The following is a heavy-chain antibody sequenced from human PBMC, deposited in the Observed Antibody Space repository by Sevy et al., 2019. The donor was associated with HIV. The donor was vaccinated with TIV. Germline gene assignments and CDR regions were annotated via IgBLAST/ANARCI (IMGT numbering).Heavy chain of an antibody. CDR3: AKHEIGYYYYYMDV. D-gene: IGHD3-10*01. CDR2: ISGSGVST. J-gene: IGHJ6*03. Sequence: GGSLRLSCAASGFTFSSYAMSWVRQAPGKGLEWVSAISGSGVSTYYADSVKGRFTSSRDNSKNTLYLQMNSLRAEDTAVYYCAKHEIGYYYYYMDVWGKGTTVTVSS. V-gene: IGHV3-23*01. CDR1: GFTFSSYA.